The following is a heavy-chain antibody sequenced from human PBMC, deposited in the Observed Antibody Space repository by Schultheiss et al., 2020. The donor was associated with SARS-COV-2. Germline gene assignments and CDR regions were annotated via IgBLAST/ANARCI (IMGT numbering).Heavy chain of an antibody. CDR3: TTDKRNSGWYNGY. Sequence: GESLKISCAASGFTFSSYWMSWVRQAPGKGLEWVANIKQDGSEKYYVDSVKGRFTISRDNAKNSLYLQMNSLRAEDTAVYYCTTDKRNSGWYNGYWGQGTLVTVSS. CDR2: IKQDGSEK. CDR1: GFTFSSYW. D-gene: IGHD6-19*01. V-gene: IGHV3-7*03. J-gene: IGHJ4*02.